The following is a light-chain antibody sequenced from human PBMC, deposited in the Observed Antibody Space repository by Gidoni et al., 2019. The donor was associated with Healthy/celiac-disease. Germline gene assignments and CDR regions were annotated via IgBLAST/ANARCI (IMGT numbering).Light chain of an antibody. CDR1: KLGDKY. V-gene: IGLV3-1*01. CDR2: KDS. Sequence: SYELTQPPSVSVSPGQTASITCAGDKLGDKYACWYQQKPGQYPVLVIYKDSKRHSGIPERFSGSNSGNTATMTISGTEAMDEDDYYCQSWDSSTVVFGGGTKLTVL. J-gene: IGLJ2*01. CDR3: QSWDSSTVV.